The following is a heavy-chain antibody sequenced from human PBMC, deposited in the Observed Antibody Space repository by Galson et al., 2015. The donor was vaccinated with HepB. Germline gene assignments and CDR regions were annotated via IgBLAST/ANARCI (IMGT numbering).Heavy chain of an antibody. CDR2: INPSGGIT. J-gene: IGHJ3*02. V-gene: IGHV1-46*01. CDR1: GYTFTSYY. Sequence: SVKVSCKASGYTFTSYYLNWVRQAPGQGLEWMGIINPSGGITNHAQRFQGRVTMTRDTSTITVYMDLRSLRSEDTAVYFCARGENAFDIWGQGTMVTVSS. CDR3: ARGENAFDI.